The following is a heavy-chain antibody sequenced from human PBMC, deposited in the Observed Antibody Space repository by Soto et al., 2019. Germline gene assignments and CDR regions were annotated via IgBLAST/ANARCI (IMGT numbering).Heavy chain of an antibody. V-gene: IGHV4-59*01. J-gene: IGHJ6*02. D-gene: IGHD3-3*01. CDR1: GGSISRYY. CDR2: IYYSGST. CDR3: ARGPLXYDFWSGYYMAPYGMDV. Sequence: NPSETLSLTCTVSGGSISRYYWSWIRQPPGKGLEWIGYIYYSGSTNYNPSLKSRVTISVDTSKNQFSLKLSSVTAADTAVYYCARGPLXYDFWSGYYMAPYGMDVWGQGTTVTVSS.